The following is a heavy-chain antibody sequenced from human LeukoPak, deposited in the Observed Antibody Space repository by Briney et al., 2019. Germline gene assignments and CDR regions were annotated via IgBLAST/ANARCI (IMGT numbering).Heavy chain of an antibody. Sequence: GGSLRLSCAASGFTFSSYWMNWVRQAPGKGLEWVSYISSSSSTIYYADSVKGRFTISRDKAKNSLYLQMNSLRAEDTAVYYCARVSYGNWFDPWGQGTLVTVSS. CDR3: ARVSYGNWFDP. CDR2: ISSSSSTI. V-gene: IGHV3-48*01. J-gene: IGHJ5*02. CDR1: GFTFSSYW. D-gene: IGHD5-18*01.